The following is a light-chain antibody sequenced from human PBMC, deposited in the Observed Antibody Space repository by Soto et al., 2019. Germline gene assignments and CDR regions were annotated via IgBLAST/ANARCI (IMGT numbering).Light chain of an antibody. J-gene: IGKJ1*01. CDR1: QSVGSN. V-gene: IGKV3-15*01. CDR3: QQYNNWPTT. Sequence: EIVMTQSPATLSVSPGERATLSCRASQSVGSNLAWYQQKPGQAPRLLIYGASTRATGFAARFSGSGSGTEFTLTISSLQSEDFVVYYCQQYNNWPTTFGQGTKVEIK. CDR2: GAS.